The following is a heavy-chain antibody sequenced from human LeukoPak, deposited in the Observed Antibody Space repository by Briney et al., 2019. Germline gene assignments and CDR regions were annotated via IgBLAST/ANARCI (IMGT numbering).Heavy chain of an antibody. CDR2: INAGNGNT. CDR1: GYTFTSYA. V-gene: IGHV1-3*01. Sequence: ASVKVSCKASGYTFTSYAMHWVRQAPGQRLEWMGWINAGNGNTKCSQKFQGRVTITRDTSASTAYMELSSLRSEDTAVYYCARAGVIARNWFDPWGQGTLVTVSS. CDR3: ARAGVIARNWFDP. J-gene: IGHJ5*02. D-gene: IGHD3-16*02.